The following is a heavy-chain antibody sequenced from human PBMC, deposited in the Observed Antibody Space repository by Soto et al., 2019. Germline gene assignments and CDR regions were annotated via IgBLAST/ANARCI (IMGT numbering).Heavy chain of an antibody. J-gene: IGHJ6*02. V-gene: IGHV4-30-4*01. CDR3: ARGVGGFGELLRDYYYYGMDV. Sequence: TSETLSLTCTVSGGSISSGDYYWSWIRQPPGKGLEWIGYIYYSGSTYYNPSLKSRVTISVDRSKNQFSLKLSSVTAADTAVYYCARGVGGFGELLRDYYYYGMDVWGQGTTVTVSS. CDR2: IYYSGST. D-gene: IGHD3-10*01. CDR1: GGSISSGDYY.